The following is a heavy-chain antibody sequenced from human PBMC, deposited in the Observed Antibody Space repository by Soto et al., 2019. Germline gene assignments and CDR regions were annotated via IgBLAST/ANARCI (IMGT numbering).Heavy chain of an antibody. J-gene: IGHJ4*02. CDR2: IYYNGRT. V-gene: IGHV4-59*12. Sequence: SETLSLTCTVSGGSISSYYWSRIRQPPGKGLEWIGYIYYNGRTNYNPSLKSRVTISVDTSENQFSLKLSSVTAADTAVYYCARRKSGWPFDYWGQGTLVTVSS. CDR3: ARRKSGWPFDY. D-gene: IGHD1-1*01. CDR1: GGSISSYY.